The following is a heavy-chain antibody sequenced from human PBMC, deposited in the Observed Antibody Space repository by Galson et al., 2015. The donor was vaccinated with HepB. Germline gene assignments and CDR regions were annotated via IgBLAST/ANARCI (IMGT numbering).Heavy chain of an antibody. CDR2: INPNSGGT. J-gene: IGHJ4*02. CDR1: GYTFTGYY. Sequence: SVKVSCKASGYTFTGYYMHWVRRAPGQGLEWMGWINPNSGGTNYAQKFQGRVTMTRDTSISTAYMELSRLRSDDTAVYYCARVPGIAAAGTFDYWGQGTLVTVSS. D-gene: IGHD6-13*01. V-gene: IGHV1-2*02. CDR3: ARVPGIAAAGTFDY.